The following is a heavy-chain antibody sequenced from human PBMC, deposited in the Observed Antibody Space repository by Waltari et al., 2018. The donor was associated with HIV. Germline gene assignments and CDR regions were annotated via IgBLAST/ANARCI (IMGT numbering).Heavy chain of an antibody. CDR3: ARDDSGAYHLGWFDP. J-gene: IGHJ5*02. V-gene: IGHV3-48*01. CDR1: GFTFSTYN. D-gene: IGHD3-22*01. Sequence: DVLLVESGGGLVQPGGSLRLSCAASGFTFSTYNMHWVRQAPGKGLEWLASITSDSAAIYYAQSVRGRFIVSRDNADNSLHLEMNSLRADDTAVYYCARDDSGAYHLGWFDPWGQGTLVSVSS. CDR2: ITSDSAAI.